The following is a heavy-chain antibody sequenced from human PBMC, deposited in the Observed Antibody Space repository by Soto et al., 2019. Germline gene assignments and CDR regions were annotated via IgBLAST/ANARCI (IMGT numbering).Heavy chain of an antibody. CDR1: GYTFTSYA. D-gene: IGHD3-3*01. Sequence: ASVKVSCKASGYTFTSYAIHWVRQAPGQRLEWMGWINAGNGNTKYSQKFQGRVTITRDTSARTAYMELSSLRSEDTAVYYCARDTIPAYYGLDVWGQGTSLTVSS. J-gene: IGHJ6*01. CDR2: INAGNGNT. V-gene: IGHV1-3*01. CDR3: ARDTIPAYYGLDV.